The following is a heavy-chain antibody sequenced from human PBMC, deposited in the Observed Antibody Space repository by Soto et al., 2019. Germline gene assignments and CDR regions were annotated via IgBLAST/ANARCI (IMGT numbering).Heavy chain of an antibody. V-gene: IGHV4-39*01. D-gene: IGHD3-9*01. CDR1: GGSISSSSYY. Sequence: SETLSLTCTVSGGSISSSSYYWGWIRQPTGKGLEWIGSIYYSLSSYYNPSLKSRVTISVDTSRNQFSLKLSSVTAADTAVYYCASSLRYFDWLLSFYWFDPWGQGTLVTXSS. CDR2: IYYSLSS. CDR3: ASSLRYFDWLLSFYWFDP. J-gene: IGHJ5*02.